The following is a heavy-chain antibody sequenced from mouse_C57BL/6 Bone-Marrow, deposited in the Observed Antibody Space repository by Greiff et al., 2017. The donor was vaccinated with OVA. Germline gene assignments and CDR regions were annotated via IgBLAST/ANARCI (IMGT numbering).Heavy chain of an antibody. Sequence: VKLKQPGAELVKPGASVKVSCKASGYTLTSYWMHWVKQRPGQGLEWIGRIHPSDSDTNYNQKFKGKATLTVDKSSSTAYMQLSSLTSEDSAVYYCATPYDYPYAMDYWGQGTSVTVSS. V-gene: IGHV1-74*01. D-gene: IGHD2-4*01. CDR3: ATPYDYPYAMDY. J-gene: IGHJ4*01. CDR2: IHPSDSDT. CDR1: GYTLTSYW.